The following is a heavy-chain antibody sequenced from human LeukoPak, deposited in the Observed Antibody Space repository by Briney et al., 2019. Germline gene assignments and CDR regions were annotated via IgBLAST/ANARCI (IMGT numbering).Heavy chain of an antibody. CDR3: ARDGWRATRPIYYFDY. J-gene: IGHJ4*02. CDR1: GYTFTSYY. V-gene: IGHV1-46*01. Sequence: ASVKVSCKASGYTFTSYYMHWVRQAPGQGLEWMGIINPSGGSTSYAQKFQGRVTMTRDTSTSTVYMELSSLRSEDTAVYYCARDGWRATRPIYYFDYWGQGTLVTVSS. CDR2: INPSGGST. D-gene: IGHD2-15*01.